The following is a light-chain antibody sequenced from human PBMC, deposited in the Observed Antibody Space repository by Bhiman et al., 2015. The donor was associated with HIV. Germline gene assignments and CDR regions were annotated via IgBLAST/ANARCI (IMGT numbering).Light chain of an antibody. CDR1: HFETNS. Sequence: SYVLTQPPSVSVAPGQTARISCEGSHFETNSVHWYQHKSGQAPVLVIYFDSERPSGIPERFSGSNAGNVATLTINRAQVGDEADYYCQVCDIHIDHSVVFGGGTRLTVL. J-gene: IGLJ3*02. V-gene: IGLV3-21*04. CDR3: QVCDIHIDHSVV. CDR2: FDS.